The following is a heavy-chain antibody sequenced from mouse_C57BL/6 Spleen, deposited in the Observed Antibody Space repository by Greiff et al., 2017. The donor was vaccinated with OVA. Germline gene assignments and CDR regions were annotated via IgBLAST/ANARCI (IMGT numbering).Heavy chain of an antibody. D-gene: IGHD2-5*01. CDR3: TKPYSNYGGYFDY. Sequence: QVQLQQSGAELVRPGASVTLSCKASGYTFTDYEMHWVKQTPVHGLEWIGAIDPETGGTAYNQKFKGKAILTADKSSSTAYMELRSLTSEDSTVYYCTKPYSNYGGYFDYWGQGTTLTVSS. V-gene: IGHV1-15*01. J-gene: IGHJ2*01. CDR2: IDPETGGT. CDR1: GYTFTDYE.